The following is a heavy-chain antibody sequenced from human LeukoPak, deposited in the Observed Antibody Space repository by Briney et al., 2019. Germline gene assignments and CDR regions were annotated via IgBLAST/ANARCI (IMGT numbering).Heavy chain of an antibody. Sequence: SETLSLTCTVSGGSISSYYWSWIRQPAGKGLEWIGRIYTGGSTNYNPSLKSRVTMSVDTSKNQFSLKLSSVTAADTAVYYCARLQQSIRSDDYWGQGTLFTVSS. CDR1: GGSISSYY. CDR2: IYTGGST. CDR3: ARLQQSIRSDDY. V-gene: IGHV4-4*07. D-gene: IGHD4-11*01. J-gene: IGHJ4*02.